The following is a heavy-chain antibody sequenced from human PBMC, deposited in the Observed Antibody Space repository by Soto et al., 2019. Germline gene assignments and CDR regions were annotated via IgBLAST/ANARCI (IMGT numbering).Heavy chain of an antibody. V-gene: IGHV3-74*01. Sequence: EVQLVESGGGLVQPGGSLRLSCAASGFTFSSYWMFWVRQAPGKGLVWVSRINSDGSRRDYTDSVKGRFTIFRDNAKITLYLQMSSLRAEDTAVYYCARGPGDYSFDYWGQGTLVTVSS. D-gene: IGHD4-17*01. CDR1: GFTFSSYW. CDR2: INSDGSRR. J-gene: IGHJ4*02. CDR3: ARGPGDYSFDY.